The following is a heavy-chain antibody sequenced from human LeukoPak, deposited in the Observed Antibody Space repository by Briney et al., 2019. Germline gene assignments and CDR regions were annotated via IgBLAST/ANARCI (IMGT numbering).Heavy chain of an antibody. J-gene: IGHJ4*02. Sequence: ASVRVSCKASGGTFSSYAISWVRQAPGQGLEWMGGFDPEDGETIYAQKFQGRVTMTEDTSTDTAYMELSSLRSEDTAVYYCATGRVGVWNVVLFDYWGQGTLVTVSS. CDR1: GGTFSSYA. CDR2: FDPEDGET. D-gene: IGHD3-22*01. V-gene: IGHV1-24*01. CDR3: ATGRVGVWNVVLFDY.